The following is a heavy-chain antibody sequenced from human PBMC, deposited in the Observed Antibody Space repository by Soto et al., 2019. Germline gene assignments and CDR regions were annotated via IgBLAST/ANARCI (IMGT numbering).Heavy chain of an antibody. CDR3: ARGGSGGYYYYYGMDV. J-gene: IGHJ6*02. D-gene: IGHD2-15*01. V-gene: IGHV4-30-4*01. Sequence: SETLSLTCTVSGGSISSGDYYWSWIRQPPGKGLEWIGYIYYSGITYYNPSLKSRVTISVYTSKNQFSLKLSSVTAADTAVYYCARGGSGGYYYYYGMDVWGQGTTVPVSS. CDR2: IYYSGIT. CDR1: GGSISSGDYY.